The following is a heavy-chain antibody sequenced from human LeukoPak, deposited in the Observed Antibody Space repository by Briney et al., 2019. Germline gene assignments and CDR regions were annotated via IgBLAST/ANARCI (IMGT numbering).Heavy chain of an antibody. J-gene: IGHJ4*02. D-gene: IGHD6-13*01. Sequence: GGSLRLSCAASGFTFSSYWIGWVRQMPGKGLEWMGIIYPGDSDTRYSPSFQGQVTISADKSISTAYLQWSSLKASDTAMYYCARVPVRVIAAAGVDYWGQGTLVTVSS. CDR2: IYPGDSDT. V-gene: IGHV5-51*01. CDR3: ARVPVRVIAAAGVDY. CDR1: GFTFSSYW.